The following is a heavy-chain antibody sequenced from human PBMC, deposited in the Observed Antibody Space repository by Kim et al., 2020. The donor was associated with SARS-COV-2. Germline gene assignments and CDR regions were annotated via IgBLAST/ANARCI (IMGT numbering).Heavy chain of an antibody. CDR1: GFTFSNYA. J-gene: IGHJ2*01. Sequence: GGSLRLSCAASGFTFSNYAMSWVRQAPGKGLEWVSTISAGGNTYYADSVKGRFTISRDNSKNTLYLQINSLRAEDTALYYCAKHHNYGFWYFDLWGRGTLVTVSS. CDR3: AKHHNYGFWYFDL. CDR2: ISAGGNT. D-gene: IGHD5-18*01. V-gene: IGHV3-23*01.